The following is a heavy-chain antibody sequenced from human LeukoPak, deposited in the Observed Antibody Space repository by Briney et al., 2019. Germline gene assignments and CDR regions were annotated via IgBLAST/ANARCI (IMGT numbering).Heavy chain of an antibody. V-gene: IGHV3-23*01. D-gene: IGHD6-13*01. Sequence: GGSLRLSCAASGFTFSSYAMSWVRQAPGKGLKWVSAISGSGGSTYYADSVKGRFTISRDNSKNTLYLQMNSLRAEDTAVYYCAKVDTLIAAAGNFDYWGQGTLVTVSS. CDR3: AKVDTLIAAAGNFDY. J-gene: IGHJ4*02. CDR1: GFTFSSYA. CDR2: ISGSGGST.